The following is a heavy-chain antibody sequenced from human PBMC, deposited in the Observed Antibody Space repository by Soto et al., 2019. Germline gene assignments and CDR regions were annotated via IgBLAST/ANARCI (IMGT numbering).Heavy chain of an antibody. CDR3: AGKAYSGYHSFDY. CDR2: MNHDGNT. V-gene: IGHV4-38-2*01. Sequence: SETLSLTCAVSGYSISSGCIWGWIRQPRGKGLEWIANMNHDGNTHYNPSLKSRVAMSVDTSKNQISLKLNSVTAANTAVYYCAGKAYSGYHSFDYWGQGTLVTVSS. D-gene: IGHD5-12*01. J-gene: IGHJ4*02. CDR1: GYSISSGCI.